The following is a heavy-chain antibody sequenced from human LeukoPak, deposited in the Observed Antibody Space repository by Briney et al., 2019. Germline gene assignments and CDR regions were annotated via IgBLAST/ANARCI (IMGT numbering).Heavy chain of an antibody. CDR1: GGSISSYY. D-gene: IGHD1-20*01. V-gene: IGHV4-4*08. Sequence: SETLSLTCTVSGGSISSYYWSWIRQPPGKGLEWIGYVYTSGSTNYNPSLKSRVTISVDTSKDQFSLKLSSVTAADTAVYYCARERITGNFCDYWGQGTLVTVSS. J-gene: IGHJ4*02. CDR2: VYTSGST. CDR3: ARERITGNFCDY.